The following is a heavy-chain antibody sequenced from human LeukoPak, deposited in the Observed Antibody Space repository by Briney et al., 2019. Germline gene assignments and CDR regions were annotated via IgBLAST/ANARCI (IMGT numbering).Heavy chain of an antibody. J-gene: IGHJ5*02. CDR2: ISSSSSTI. D-gene: IGHD3-10*01. CDR1: GFTFSSYS. CDR3: ARDRMVRGVITNWFDP. Sequence: TGGSLRLSCAASGFTFSSYSMNWVRQAPGKGLEWVSYISSSSSTIYYADSVKGRFTISRDNAKNLLYLQMNSLRAEDTAVYYCARDRMVRGVITNWFDPWGQGTLVTVSS. V-gene: IGHV3-48*01.